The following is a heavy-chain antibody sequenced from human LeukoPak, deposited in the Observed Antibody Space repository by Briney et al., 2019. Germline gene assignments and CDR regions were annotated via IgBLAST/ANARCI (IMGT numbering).Heavy chain of an antibody. CDR2: ISGYNGNT. CDR3: ARVGGYSGSYFYYFDY. V-gene: IGHV1-18*01. D-gene: IGHD1-26*01. CDR1: DYTFTSYG. Sequence: ASVKVSCKASDYTFTSYGISWVRQAPGQGLEWMGWISGYNGNTNYAQKLQGRVTMTTDTSTSTAYMELRSLRSDDTAVYYCARVGGYSGSYFYYFDYWSQGTLVTVSS. J-gene: IGHJ4*02.